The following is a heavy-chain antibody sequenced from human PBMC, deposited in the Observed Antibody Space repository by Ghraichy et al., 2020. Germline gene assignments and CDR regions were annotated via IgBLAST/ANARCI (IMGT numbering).Heavy chain of an antibody. D-gene: IGHD3-10*01. V-gene: IGHV3-33*01. J-gene: IGHJ3*02. Sequence: GGSLRLSCAASGFTFSSYGMHWVRQAPGKGLEWVAVIWYDGSNKYYADSVKGRFTISRDNSKNTLYLQMNSLRAEDTAVYYCARKMKSGSYPYNAFDIWGQGTMVTVSS. CDR1: GFTFSSYG. CDR3: ARKMKSGSYPYNAFDI. CDR2: IWYDGSNK.